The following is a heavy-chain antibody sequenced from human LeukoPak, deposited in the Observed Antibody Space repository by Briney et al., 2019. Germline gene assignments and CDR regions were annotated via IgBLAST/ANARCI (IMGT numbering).Heavy chain of an antibody. Sequence: SETLSLTCTVSGASVSSASYWTWIRQPPGKGVEWIAHIYNGVNTNYNPSLKSRVTISVDTSKNQFSLRLSSVTAADTAVYYCARSLYYYDSSGYYLHFSYAFDIWGQGTMVTVSS. D-gene: IGHD3-22*01. CDR2: IYNGVNT. CDR1: GASVSSASY. J-gene: IGHJ3*02. CDR3: ARSLYYYDSSGYYLHFSYAFDI. V-gene: IGHV4-61*01.